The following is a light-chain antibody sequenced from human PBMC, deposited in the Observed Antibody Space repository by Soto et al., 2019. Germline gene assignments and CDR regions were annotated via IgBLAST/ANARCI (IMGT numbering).Light chain of an antibody. CDR3: QQYGSSSIT. V-gene: IGKV3-20*01. CDR2: GAS. Sequence: EFVFTQSPGTLSLSPGERATLSCRASQSVGSNYLAWYQQKPGQAPRLLIYGASSRETGIPDRFSGSGAGTEFTLTISRLEPEDFEVDDCQQYGSSSITFGQGTRLEIK. J-gene: IGKJ5*01. CDR1: QSVGSNY.